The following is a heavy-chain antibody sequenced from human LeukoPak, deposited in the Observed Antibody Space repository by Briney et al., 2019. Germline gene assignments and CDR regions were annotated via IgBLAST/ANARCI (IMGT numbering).Heavy chain of an antibody. Sequence: SVTVCFTGSGGRFTIYGISRVRQGQGQGKGWMGGIITIIGIGKYSEKFHARVPITADTPTPTAYMELRSLRSEDTAVYYCAPDSDYHSSCYYWFDRWGQGTLVTVSS. V-gene: IGHV1-69*10. CDR2: IITIIGIG. D-gene: IGHD3-22*01. J-gene: IGHJ5*02. CDR1: GGRFTIYG. CDR3: APDSDYHSSCYYWFDR.